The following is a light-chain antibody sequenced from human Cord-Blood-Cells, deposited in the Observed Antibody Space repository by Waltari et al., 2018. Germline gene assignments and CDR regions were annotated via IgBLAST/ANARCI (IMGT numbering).Light chain of an antibody. CDR1: QSVSSSY. Sequence: IVLTQSPGTLSLSPGERATLSCRASQSVSSSYLAWYQQKPGQAPRLLIYGASSRATGIPDRFSGSGSGTDFTFTISRLEPEDFAVYYFQQYGSSPRTFGQGTKVEI. CDR3: QQYGSSPRT. J-gene: IGKJ1*01. V-gene: IGKV3-20*01. CDR2: GAS.